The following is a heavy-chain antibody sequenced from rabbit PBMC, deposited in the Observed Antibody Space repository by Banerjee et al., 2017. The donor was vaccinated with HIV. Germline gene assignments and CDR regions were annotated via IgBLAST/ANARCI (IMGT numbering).Heavy chain of an antibody. J-gene: IGHJ4*01. Sequence: QSLEESGGDLVKPGASLTLTCTASGFSFSSGYDMCWVRQAPGKGLEWIACIATGDGRTYYATWAKGRFTISKTSSTTVTLQMTSLTDADTATYFSARAGGSTYGSYYFVLWGQGTLVTVS. CDR1: GFSFSSGYD. CDR3: ARAGGSTYGSYYFVL. V-gene: IGHV1S40*01. CDR2: IATGDGRT. D-gene: IGHD8-1*01.